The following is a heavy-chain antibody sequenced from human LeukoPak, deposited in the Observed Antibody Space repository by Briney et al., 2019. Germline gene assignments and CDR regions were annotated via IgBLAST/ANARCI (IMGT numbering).Heavy chain of an antibody. J-gene: IGHJ3*02. CDR2: INPSSGGT. Sequence: ASVKVSCKASGYTFTRHYMNWVRQAPGQGLEWMGKINPSSGGTGYAQKFQGRVTMTRDTSTSTVYMELTSLRSEDTAVYYCARDGLYCTNGVCSSGIWGQGTLVTVSS. CDR1: GYTFTRHY. CDR3: ARDGLYCTNGVCSSGI. D-gene: IGHD2-8*01. V-gene: IGHV1-46*01.